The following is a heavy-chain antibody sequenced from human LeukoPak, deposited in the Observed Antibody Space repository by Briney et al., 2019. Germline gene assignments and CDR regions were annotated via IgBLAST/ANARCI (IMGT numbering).Heavy chain of an antibody. D-gene: IGHD3-22*01. J-gene: IGHJ4*02. V-gene: IGHV4-61*02. CDR3: ARDDYYYDSSGYYYSDY. CDR1: GGSISSGSYY. CDR2: IYTSGST. Sequence: SQTLSLTCTVSGGSISSGSYYWSWIRQPAGKGLEWIGRIYTSGSTNYNPSLKSRVTISVDTSKNQFSLKLSSVTAADTAVYYCARDDYYYDSSGYYYSDYWGQGTLVTVSS.